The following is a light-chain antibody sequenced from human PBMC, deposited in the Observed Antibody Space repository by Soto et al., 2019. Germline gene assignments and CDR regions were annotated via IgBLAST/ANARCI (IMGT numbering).Light chain of an antibody. CDR3: HQRSNWPLT. V-gene: IGKV3-11*01. J-gene: IGKJ4*01. CDR1: QSVSGF. Sequence: EIVLTQSPATLSLSPGERATLSCRASQSVSGFLAWYQQKPDQAPRLLIFDASNRAPGIPLRFSCSGYRTEFNFTKNRLELKDFAIYFCHQRSNWPLTFGGGTRVE. CDR2: DAS.